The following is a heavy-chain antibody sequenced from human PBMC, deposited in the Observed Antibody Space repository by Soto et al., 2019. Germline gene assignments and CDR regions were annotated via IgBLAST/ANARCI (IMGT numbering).Heavy chain of an antibody. J-gene: IGHJ5*02. CDR1: GCSISSGGYY. CDR2: IYYSGST. Sequence: SETLSLTCTVSGCSISSGGYYWSWIRQHPGKGLEWIGYIYYSGSTYYNPSLKSRVTISVDTSKNQFSLKLSSVTAADTAVYYCVRHSRDYYGYDWFDPWGQGTLVTVSS. D-gene: IGHD3-22*01. V-gene: IGHV4-31*03. CDR3: VRHSRDYYGYDWFDP.